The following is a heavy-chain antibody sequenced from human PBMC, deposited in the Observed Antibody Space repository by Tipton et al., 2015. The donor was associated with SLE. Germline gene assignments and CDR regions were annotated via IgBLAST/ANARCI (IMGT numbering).Heavy chain of an antibody. CDR1: GVSVSSGGYY. D-gene: IGHD4-17*01. J-gene: IGHJ3*02. Sequence: TLSLTCTVSGVSVSSGGYYWNWIRQHPGKGLEWIGCIHSRGSTYYTPSLKSRLTMSVDTSNNQFSLRLSSVTAADTAVYYCARPAVYGDSRGGFDIWGQGTMVTVSS. CDR2: IHSRGST. CDR3: ARPAVYGDSRGGFDI. V-gene: IGHV4-31*03.